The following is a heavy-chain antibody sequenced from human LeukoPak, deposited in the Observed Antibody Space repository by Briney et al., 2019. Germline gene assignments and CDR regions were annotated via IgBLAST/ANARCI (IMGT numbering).Heavy chain of an antibody. Sequence: PGGSLRLSCAASGFTFSSYAMHWVRQAPGKGLEYVSAISSNGGSAYYANSVKGRFTISRDNSKNTLYLQMGSLRAEDMAVYYCARDGGADIVVVPAAIHFDYWGQGTLVTVSS. V-gene: IGHV3-64*01. CDR1: GFTFSSYA. CDR3: ARDGGADIVVVPAAIHFDY. J-gene: IGHJ4*02. CDR2: ISSNGGSA. D-gene: IGHD2-2*01.